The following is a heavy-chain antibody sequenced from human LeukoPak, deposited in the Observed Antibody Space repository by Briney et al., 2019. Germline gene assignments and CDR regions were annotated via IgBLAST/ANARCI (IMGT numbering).Heavy chain of an antibody. V-gene: IGHV4-39*07. CDR3: ARGSGREVAFDI. D-gene: IGHD1-26*01. Sequence: SETLSLTCTVSGGSISGSSYFWGWFRQPPGKGREWIGSIYYSGSTYYNPSLKSRVTISVDTSKNHFSLELSSVTAADTAVYYCARGSGREVAFDIWGQGTMVTVSS. CDR1: GGSISGSSYF. J-gene: IGHJ3*02. CDR2: IYYSGST.